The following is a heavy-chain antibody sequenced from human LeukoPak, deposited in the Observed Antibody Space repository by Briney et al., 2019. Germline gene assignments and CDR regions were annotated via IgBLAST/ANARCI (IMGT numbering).Heavy chain of an antibody. CDR2: ISAYNGYT. CDR3: ARDKAVTTEVTQHFQH. CDR1: GYTFTNYG. J-gene: IGHJ1*01. D-gene: IGHD4-23*01. V-gene: IGHV1-18*01. Sequence: ASVKVSCKASGYTFTNYGISWVRQAPGQGLEWMGWISAYNGYTDYAQKFQFRVTMTTDTSTSTAYMELRSLRSDDTAVYYCARDKAVTTEVTQHFQHWGQGTLVTASS.